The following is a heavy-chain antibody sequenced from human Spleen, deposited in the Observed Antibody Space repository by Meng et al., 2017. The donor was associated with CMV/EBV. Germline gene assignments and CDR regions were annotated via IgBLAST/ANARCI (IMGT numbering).Heavy chain of an antibody. Sequence: EVQLLKSGGCLVQSGGSLRLSCVASGFTFNNYAMTWVRQARGRGLEWVSTISSGYGTYNADSVEGRFTISRDNSKNTLYLQMNSLRAEDTALYYCVKDSLSWGQGTLVTVSS. V-gene: IGHV3-23*01. CDR1: GFTFNNYA. CDR2: ISSGYGT. CDR3: VKDSLS. J-gene: IGHJ4*02.